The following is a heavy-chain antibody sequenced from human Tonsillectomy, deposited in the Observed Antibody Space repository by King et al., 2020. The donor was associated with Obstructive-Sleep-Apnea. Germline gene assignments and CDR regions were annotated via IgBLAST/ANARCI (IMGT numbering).Heavy chain of an antibody. V-gene: IGHV3-11*01. CDR1: EFTFSDYS. Sequence: VQLVESGGGLVKPGGSLRLSCAASEFTFSDYSMSWIRPAPGKVLEWLLYISFSCSTISCAESVKGRFTISRDNAQNSLYLQMNRLSAEDTAVYYCARYGDDYYFDYWGQGTLVTVSS. D-gene: IGHD4-17*01. J-gene: IGHJ4*02. CDR3: ARYGDDYYFDY. CDR2: ISFSCSTI.